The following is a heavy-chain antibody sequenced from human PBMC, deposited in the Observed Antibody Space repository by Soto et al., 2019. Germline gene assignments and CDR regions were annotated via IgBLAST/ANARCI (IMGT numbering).Heavy chain of an antibody. CDR3: ASMSRITMVRGVIITMVHYYYGMDV. D-gene: IGHD3-10*01. CDR1: GFTFSSYG. V-gene: IGHV3-30*03. Sequence: GGSLRLSCAASGFTFSSYGMHWVRQAPGKGLEWVAVISYDGSNKYYADSVKGRFTISRDNSKNTLYLQMNSLRAEDTAVYYCASMSRITMVRGVIITMVHYYYGMDVWGQGTTVTVSS. CDR2: ISYDGSNK. J-gene: IGHJ6*02.